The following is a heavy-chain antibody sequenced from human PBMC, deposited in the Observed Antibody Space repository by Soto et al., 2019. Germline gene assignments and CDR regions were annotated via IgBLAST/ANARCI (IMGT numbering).Heavy chain of an antibody. CDR2: IIPIFGTA. CDR3: AIYYYDSSGYYAFDI. V-gene: IGHV1-69*13. D-gene: IGHD3-22*01. J-gene: IGHJ3*02. Sequence: SVKVSCKASGGTFSSYAISWVRQAPGQGLEWMGGIIPIFGTANYAQKFQGRVTITADESTSTAYMELSSLRSEDTAVYYCAIYYYDSSGYYAFDIWGQGTMVTVSS. CDR1: GGTFSSYA.